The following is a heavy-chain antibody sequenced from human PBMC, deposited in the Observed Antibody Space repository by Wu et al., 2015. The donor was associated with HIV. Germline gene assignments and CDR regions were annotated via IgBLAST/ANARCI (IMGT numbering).Heavy chain of an antibody. CDR1: GYTFSSYD. CDR3: ARQRAYTSGWYIYDY. CDR2: MNPKTGNT. V-gene: IGHV1-8*01. D-gene: IGHD6-19*01. Sequence: QVQLVQSGAEVKKPGASEKVSCTASGYTFSSYDINWVRQATGQGLEWMGWMNPKTGNTGQAQKFQGRVTLTRNTSIRTAYMELSSLRPEDTAVYYCARQRAYTSGWYIYDYWGQGTLVTVSS. J-gene: IGHJ4*02.